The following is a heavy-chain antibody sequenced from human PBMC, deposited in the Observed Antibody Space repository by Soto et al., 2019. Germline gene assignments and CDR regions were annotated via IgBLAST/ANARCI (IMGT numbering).Heavy chain of an antibody. CDR2: ISHNGGST. Sequence: PGGSLRLSCSGSGFTFTTSAMHWVRQAPGKGLEYVSAISHNGGSTYYVESVKDRFTISRDNSKSTLFLQMSSLRVEDTAVYYCVKSSRRDITASRNMDVWGQGTTVTVSS. D-gene: IGHD3-3*01. J-gene: IGHJ6*02. CDR1: GFTFTTSA. V-gene: IGHV3-64D*06. CDR3: VKSSRRDITASRNMDV.